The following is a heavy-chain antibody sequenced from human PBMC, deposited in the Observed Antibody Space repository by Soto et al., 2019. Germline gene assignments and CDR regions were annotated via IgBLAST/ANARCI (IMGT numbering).Heavy chain of an antibody. CDR2: ISGNGGDI. Sequence: PGGSLRLSCAASGFTFRNYAMSWGRQAPGKGLEWVSRISGNGGDINYADSVKGRFTISRDNSKNTLYLQMNSLRAEDTAVYYCAKRGDIVEVSRTFVGYGMDVWGQGTTVTVSS. CDR3: AKRGDIVEVSRTFVGYGMDV. J-gene: IGHJ6*02. D-gene: IGHD2-2*01. V-gene: IGHV3-23*01. CDR1: GFTFRNYA.